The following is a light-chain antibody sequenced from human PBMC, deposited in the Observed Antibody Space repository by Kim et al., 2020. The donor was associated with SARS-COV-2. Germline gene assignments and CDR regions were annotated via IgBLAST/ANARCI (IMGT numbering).Light chain of an antibody. CDR1: SSNIGAGYE. CDR3: QSYDSSLSVVV. CDR2: GNS. V-gene: IGLV1-40*01. Sequence: QRVTISCTGSSSNIGAGYEVHWYQQLPGTAPKLLIYGNSNRPSGVPDRFSGSKSGTSASLAITGLQAEDEADYYCQSYDSSLSVVVFGGGTQLTVL. J-gene: IGLJ2*01.